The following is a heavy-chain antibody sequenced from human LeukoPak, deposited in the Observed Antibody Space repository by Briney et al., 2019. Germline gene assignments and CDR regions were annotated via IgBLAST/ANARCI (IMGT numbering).Heavy chain of an antibody. CDR3: IRDWRNLAFGQ. V-gene: IGHV3-74*01. D-gene: IGHD3-3*01. CDR2: IRSDGSTT. CDR1: RSPLSNFW. J-gene: IGHJ4*01. Sequence: GGSLRLSCVEPRSPLSNFWMHWVRQAPGKGLVWVARIRSDGSTTDYADSVKGRFTISRDNAKNTLYLEMNSLRAEDTAVYYCIRDWRNLAFGQWGHGTLVTVSS.